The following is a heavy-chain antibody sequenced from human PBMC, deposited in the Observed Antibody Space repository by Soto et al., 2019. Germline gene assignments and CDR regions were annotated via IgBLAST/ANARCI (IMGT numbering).Heavy chain of an antibody. Sequence: PSETLSLTCAVSGDSINNTFHFWNWIRHHPEKGLEWIGYISSSGKTYYNPSLKSRVTMSLDTSRNQFSLNLTSVTAADTAVYFCARHLSGDYPNSNWFDPWGQGTLVTVSS. D-gene: IGHD4-17*01. CDR3: ARHLSGDYPNSNWFDP. V-gene: IGHV4-31*11. J-gene: IGHJ5*02. CDR2: ISSSGKT. CDR1: GDSINNTFHF.